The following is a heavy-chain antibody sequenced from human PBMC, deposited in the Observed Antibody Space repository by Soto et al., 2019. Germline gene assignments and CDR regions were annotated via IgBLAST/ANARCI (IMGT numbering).Heavy chain of an antibody. D-gene: IGHD3-3*01. CDR1: GFTFSSYA. CDR3: AKWRDGAFDI. CDR2: ISCSGGST. Sequence: GGSLRLSCAASGFTFSSYAMSWVRQAPGKGLEWVSAISCSGGSTYYADSVKVRFTISRDNSKNTLYLQMNSLRAEDTAVYYCAKWRDGAFDIWGQGTMVTVSS. V-gene: IGHV3-23*01. J-gene: IGHJ3*02.